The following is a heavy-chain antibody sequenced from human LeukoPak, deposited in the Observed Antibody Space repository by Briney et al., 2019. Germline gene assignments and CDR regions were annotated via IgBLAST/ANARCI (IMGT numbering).Heavy chain of an antibody. D-gene: IGHD3-22*01. V-gene: IGHV4-59*01. CDR1: GGSISSYY. Sequence: SETLSLTCTVSGGSISSYYWSWIRQPPGKGLEWTGYIYYSGSTNYNPSLKSRVTISVDTSKNQFSLKLSSVTAADTAVYYCARDYYDSSGSHHFDYWGQGTLVTVSS. CDR2: IYYSGST. J-gene: IGHJ4*02. CDR3: ARDYYDSSGSHHFDY.